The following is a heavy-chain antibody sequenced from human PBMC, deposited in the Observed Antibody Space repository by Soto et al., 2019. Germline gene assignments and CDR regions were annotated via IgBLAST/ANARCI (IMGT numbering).Heavy chain of an antibody. D-gene: IGHD1-1*01. J-gene: IGHJ4*02. CDR3: TTDEEDNGNDGDFDY. V-gene: IGHV3-15*01. CDR2: TKNKGTT. CDR1: GLPFSKAW. Sequence: EVHLVASGGGLVEPGGSLILSCAASGLPFSKAWMSWVRQAPGKGLEWVGRTKNKGTTDYAAPVKDRFTISRDDSQHMVYLQMDSLKTEDTAVYYCTTDEEDNGNDGDFDYWGQGTLVTVSS.